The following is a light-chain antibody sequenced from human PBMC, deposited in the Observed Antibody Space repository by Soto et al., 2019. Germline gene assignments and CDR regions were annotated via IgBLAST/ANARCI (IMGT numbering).Light chain of an antibody. CDR2: GVS. V-gene: IGLV2-14*01. CDR3: SSYTDSSTL. Sequence: QSALTQPASVSGSPGQSITISFTGTSSDVGSYNYVSWYQQHPGKAPKLMIYGVSDRTSGISSRFSGSKSGNTASLTISWLQTEDEADYYCSSYTDSSTLFGTGTKLTVL. J-gene: IGLJ1*01. CDR1: SSDVGSYNY.